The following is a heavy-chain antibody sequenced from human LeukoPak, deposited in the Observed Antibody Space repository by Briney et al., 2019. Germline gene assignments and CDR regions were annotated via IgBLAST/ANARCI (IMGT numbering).Heavy chain of an antibody. Sequence: ASVKVSCKASGYTFTSYGISWVRQAPGQGLEWMGRIIPILGIANYAQKFQGRVTITADKSTSTAYMELSSLRSEDTAVYYCARGYCTNGVCYDYYYGMDVWGQGTTVTVSS. D-gene: IGHD2-8*01. V-gene: IGHV1-69*04. CDR1: GYTFTSYG. CDR2: IIPILGIA. J-gene: IGHJ6*02. CDR3: ARGYCTNGVCYDYYYGMDV.